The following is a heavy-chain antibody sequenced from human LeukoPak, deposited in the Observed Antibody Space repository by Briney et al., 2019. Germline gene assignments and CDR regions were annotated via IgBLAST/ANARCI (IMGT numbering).Heavy chain of an antibody. V-gene: IGHV3-30*04. CDR3: ASGRILEWLLFDY. Sequence: PGGSLRLSCAASGFTFSSYAMHWVRQARGKGLEWVAVISYDGSNKYYADSVKGRFTISRDNSKNTLYLQMNSLRAEDTAVYYCASGRILEWLLFDYWGQGTLVTVSS. J-gene: IGHJ4*02. CDR1: GFTFSSYA. D-gene: IGHD3-3*01. CDR2: ISYDGSNK.